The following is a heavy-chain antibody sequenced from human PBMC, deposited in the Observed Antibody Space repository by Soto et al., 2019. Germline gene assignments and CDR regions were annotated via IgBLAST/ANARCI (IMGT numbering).Heavy chain of an antibody. J-gene: IGHJ4*02. Sequence: LRLSCAASGFTFSSYAMSWVRQAPGKGLEWVSAISGSGGSTYYADSVKGRFTISRDNSKNTLYLQMNSLRAEDTAIYYCAKPLWFGELLPFDYWGQGTLVTVSS. D-gene: IGHD3-10*01. CDR2: ISGSGGST. CDR3: AKPLWFGELLPFDY. CDR1: GFTFSSYA. V-gene: IGHV3-23*01.